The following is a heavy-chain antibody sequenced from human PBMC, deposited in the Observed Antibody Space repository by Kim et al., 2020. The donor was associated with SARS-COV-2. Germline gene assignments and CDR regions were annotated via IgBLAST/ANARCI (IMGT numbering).Heavy chain of an antibody. CDR3: ARVGTMVRGVMGGVV. J-gene: IGHJ6*02. D-gene: IGHD3-10*01. V-gene: IGHV1-69*13. CDR2: IIPIFGTA. Sequence: SVKVSCKASGGTFSSYAISWVRQAPGQGLEWMGGIIPIFGTANYAQKFQGRVTITADESTSTAYMELSSLRSEDTAVYYCARVGTMVRGVMGGVVWGQGTTVTVSS. CDR1: GGTFSSYA.